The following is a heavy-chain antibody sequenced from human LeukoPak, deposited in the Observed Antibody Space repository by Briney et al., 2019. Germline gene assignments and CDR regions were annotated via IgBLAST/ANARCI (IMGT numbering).Heavy chain of an antibody. CDR3: AKKAGSRTDQYPLDY. J-gene: IGHJ4*02. CDR1: GITFSNYA. CDR2: ISGSGGTT. D-gene: IGHD2-15*01. Sequence: GGSLRLSCAASGITFSNYAMSWVRQAPGKGLEWVSVISGSGGTTYYADSVKGRFTISRDNSKNTLYLQMSSLRAEDTAVYYCAKKAGSRTDQYPLDYWGQGTLVTVSS. V-gene: IGHV3-23*01.